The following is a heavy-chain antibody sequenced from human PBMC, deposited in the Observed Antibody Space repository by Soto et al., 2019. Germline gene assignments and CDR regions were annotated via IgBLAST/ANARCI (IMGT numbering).Heavy chain of an antibody. CDR3: ARVRSGYDLLNY. V-gene: IGHV3-7*03. J-gene: IGHJ4*02. CDR1: GFTLSINR. D-gene: IGHD5-12*01. Sequence: PGGSLRLPSAASGFTLSINRMSWVRHAPGKGLEWVANIKQDGSEKYYVDFVKGRFTISRDNAKNSLYLQMNSLRAEDTAVYYCARVRSGYDLLNYWAQGTLF. CDR2: IKQDGSEK.